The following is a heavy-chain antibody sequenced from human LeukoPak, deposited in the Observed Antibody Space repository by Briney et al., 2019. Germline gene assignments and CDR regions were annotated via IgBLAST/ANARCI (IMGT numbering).Heavy chain of an antibody. CDR3: ARMKVIKGASLDY. CDR2: ISYDGSNK. Sequence: PGGSLRLSCAASGFTFSSYAMHWVRQAPGKGLEWVAVISYDGSNKYYADSVKGRFTISRDNSKNTLYLQMNSLKTEDTAVYFCARMKVIKGASLDYWGQGSLVTVSS. J-gene: IGHJ4*02. V-gene: IGHV3-30*04. CDR1: GFTFSSYA. D-gene: IGHD2/OR15-2a*01.